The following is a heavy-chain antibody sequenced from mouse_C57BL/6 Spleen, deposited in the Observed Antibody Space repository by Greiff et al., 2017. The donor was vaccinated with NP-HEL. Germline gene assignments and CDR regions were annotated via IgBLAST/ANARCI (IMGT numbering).Heavy chain of an antibody. Sequence: VQLQQPGAELVKPGASVKMSCKASGYTFTSYWITWVKQRPGQGLEWIGDIYPGSGSTNYNEKFKSKATLTVDTSSSTAYMQLSSLTSEDSAVYYCARREDYYGSSNYFDYWGQGTTLTVSS. J-gene: IGHJ2*01. CDR1: GYTFTSYW. CDR3: ARREDYYGSSNYFDY. CDR2: IYPGSGST. V-gene: IGHV1-55*01. D-gene: IGHD1-1*01.